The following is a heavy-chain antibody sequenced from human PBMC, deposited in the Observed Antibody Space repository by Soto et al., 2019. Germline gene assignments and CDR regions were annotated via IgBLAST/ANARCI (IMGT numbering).Heavy chain of an antibody. CDR1: GFTFSYYG. J-gene: IGHJ4*02. CDR3: AKGGRIPTSSVDY. D-gene: IGHD2-2*01. V-gene: IGHV3-30*18. Sequence: GGSLRLSCAASGFTFSYYGLHCVRHAPGKGLEWVAGISYDGSNRYYGDYVKGRFSISRDNPNNTLYLQMNSMRDEDTAVYYCAKGGRIPTSSVDYWGQGTLVTVSS. CDR2: ISYDGSNR.